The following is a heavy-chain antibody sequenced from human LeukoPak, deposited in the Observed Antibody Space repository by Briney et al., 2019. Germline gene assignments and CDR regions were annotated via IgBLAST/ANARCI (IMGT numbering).Heavy chain of an antibody. J-gene: IGHJ4*02. V-gene: IGHV4-59*01. CDR2: MYYCGST. CDR3: ARDYDSSGYYWS. D-gene: IGHD3-22*01. Sequence: SETLSLTCTVSGGSISSYYWSWLGQPPAKGLEWMGYMYYCGSTNYNPSLQSRVTISVDTSKNQFTLKLNSVTAADTAVYYCARDYDSSGYYWSWGQGTLVTVSS. CDR1: GGSISSYY.